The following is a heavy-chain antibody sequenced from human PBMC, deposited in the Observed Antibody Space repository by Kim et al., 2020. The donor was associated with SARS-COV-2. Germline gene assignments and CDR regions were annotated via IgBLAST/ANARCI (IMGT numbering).Heavy chain of an antibody. Sequence: SVKGRFTISRDSAKNSLDLEMNSLRAEDTAVYYCARDKSFLVRGVRGFDPWGQGTLVTVSS. J-gene: IGHJ5*02. CDR3: ARDKSFLVRGVRGFDP. D-gene: IGHD3-10*01. V-gene: IGHV3-21*01.